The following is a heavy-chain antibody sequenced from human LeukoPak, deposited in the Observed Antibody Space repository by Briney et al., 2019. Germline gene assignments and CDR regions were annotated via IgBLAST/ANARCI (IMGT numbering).Heavy chain of an antibody. CDR2: IIPILGIA. CDR3: ARDFGYGDHLNWFDP. Sequence: ASVKVSCKASGGTFSSYAISWVRQAPGQGLEWMGRIIPILGIANYAQKFQGRVTITADKSTSTAYMGLSSLRSEDTAVYYCARDFGYGDHLNWFDPWGQGTLVTVSS. J-gene: IGHJ5*02. D-gene: IGHD4-17*01. CDR1: GGTFSSYA. V-gene: IGHV1-69*04.